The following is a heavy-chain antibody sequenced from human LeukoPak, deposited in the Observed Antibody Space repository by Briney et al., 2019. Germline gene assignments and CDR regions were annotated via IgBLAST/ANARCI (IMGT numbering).Heavy chain of an antibody. CDR3: ARLPPGDC. J-gene: IGHJ4*02. CDR1: GFTFSTYT. CDR2: ISSSSSTI. Sequence: GGSLRLSCAASGFTFSTYTMNWVRQAPEKGLEWVSYISSSSSTIYYADSVKGRFTISRDNSKNTLYLQMNNLRAEDTAFYYCARLPPGDCWGQGTLVTVSS. V-gene: IGHV3-48*01.